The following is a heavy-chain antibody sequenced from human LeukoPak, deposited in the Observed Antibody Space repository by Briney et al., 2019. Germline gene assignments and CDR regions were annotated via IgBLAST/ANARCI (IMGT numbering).Heavy chain of an antibody. Sequence: SETLSLTCTVSGGSISSYYWSWIRQPAGKGLEWIGRIYASGSTDYNPSLKSRVTMSVDTSKTQFSLRLSSVTAADTAVYYCARDGSGWYDNYFDYWGQGTLVTVSS. V-gene: IGHV4-4*07. J-gene: IGHJ4*02. CDR3: ARDGSGWYDNYFDY. D-gene: IGHD6-19*01. CDR1: GGSISSYY. CDR2: IYASGST.